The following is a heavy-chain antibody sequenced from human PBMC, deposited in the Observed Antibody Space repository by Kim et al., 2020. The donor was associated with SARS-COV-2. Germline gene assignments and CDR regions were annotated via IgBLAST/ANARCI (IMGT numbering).Heavy chain of an antibody. Sequence: YYADSVKGGFTISRENSKNTLYLQMNSLRAEDTAVYYCAKDQAAMMRIDYWGQGTLVTVSS. CDR3: AKDQAAMMRIDY. V-gene: IGHV3-23*01. J-gene: IGHJ4*02. D-gene: IGHD6-25*01.